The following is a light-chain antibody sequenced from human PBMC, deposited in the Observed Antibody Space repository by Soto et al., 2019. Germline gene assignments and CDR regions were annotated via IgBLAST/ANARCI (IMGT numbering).Light chain of an antibody. CDR1: SAYSHYK. CDR3: GADHVSGSNSVV. CDR2: VGTGGIVG. V-gene: IGLV9-49*01. Sequence: QSVLTQPPSASASLGASVTLTCTLSSAYSHYKVDWYQQRPGKGPRFVMRVGTGGIVGSKGDGIPDRFSVLGSGLNRYLTIKNIQEEDESDYYCGADHVSGSNSVVFGGGTKLTVL. J-gene: IGLJ2*01.